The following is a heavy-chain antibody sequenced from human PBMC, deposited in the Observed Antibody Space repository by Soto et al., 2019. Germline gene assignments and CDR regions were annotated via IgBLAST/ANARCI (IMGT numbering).Heavy chain of an antibody. D-gene: IGHD3-9*01. CDR1: GGTFSSYA. V-gene: IGHV1-69*13. J-gene: IGHJ6*02. CDR3: ARAHPDYDILTGSGMDV. CDR2: IIPIFGTA. Sequence: SVKVSCKASGGTFSSYAISWVRQAPGQGLEWMGGIIPIFGTANYAQKFQGRVTITADESTSTAYMELSSLRSEDTAVYYCARAHPDYDILTGSGMDVWGQGTTVTVSS.